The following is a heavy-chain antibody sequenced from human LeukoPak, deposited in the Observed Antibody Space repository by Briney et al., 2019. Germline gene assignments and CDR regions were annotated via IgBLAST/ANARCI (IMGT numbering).Heavy chain of an antibody. D-gene: IGHD3-16*01. J-gene: IGHJ3*02. Sequence: GGSLRLSCAASGFTFSSYSMNWVRQAPGKGLEWVSSISSSSSYIYYADSVKGRFTISRDNAKNSLYLQMNSLRAEDTAVYYCARDPIRFGAFDIWGQGTMVTDSS. CDR3: ARDPIRFGAFDI. CDR2: ISSSSSYI. V-gene: IGHV3-21*01. CDR1: GFTFSSYS.